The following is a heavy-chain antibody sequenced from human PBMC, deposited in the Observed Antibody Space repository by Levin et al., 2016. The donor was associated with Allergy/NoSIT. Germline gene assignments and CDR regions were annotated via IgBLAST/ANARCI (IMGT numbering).Heavy chain of an antibody. Sequence: SVKVSCKASGGTFSSYAISWVRQAPGQGLECMGRVIPVLGITNDAQKFQGRVTITADKFTSTAYMELSSLRSEDTAMYYCAIWFGEGDYYFDYWGQGTLVTVSS. V-gene: IGHV1-69*04. J-gene: IGHJ4*02. CDR3: AIWFGEGDYYFDY. CDR2: VIPVLGIT. D-gene: IGHD3-10*01. CDR1: GGTFSSYA.